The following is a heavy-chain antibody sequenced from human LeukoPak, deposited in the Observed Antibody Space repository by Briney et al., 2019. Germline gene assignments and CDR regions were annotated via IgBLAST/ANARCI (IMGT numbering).Heavy chain of an antibody. V-gene: IGHV3-74*01. J-gene: IGHJ4*02. CDR2: INGDGSST. Sequence: GGSLRLSCTVSGFTVSINSMSWVRQAPGKGLVWVSRINGDGSSTDYAESVQGRFTVPRDNAKNTLYLQLNSLRAEDTAVYYCARGLQEWEQRRDYWGQGTLVTVSS. CDR1: GFTVSINS. CDR3: ARGLQEWEQRRDY. D-gene: IGHD1-26*01.